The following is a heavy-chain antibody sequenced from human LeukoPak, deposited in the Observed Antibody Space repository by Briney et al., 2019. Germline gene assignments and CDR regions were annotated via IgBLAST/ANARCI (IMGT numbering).Heavy chain of an antibody. CDR1: GGTFSSYA. V-gene: IGHV1-69*06. J-gene: IGHJ3*02. Sequence: ASVKVSCKASGGTFSSYAISWVRQAPGQGLEWMGGIIPIFGTANYAQKFQGRVTITADKSTSSAYMELSSLRSEDTAVYYCARDYGANIAFDIWGQGTMVTVSS. CDR3: ARDYGANIAFDI. D-gene: IGHD2/OR15-2a*01. CDR2: IIPIFGTA.